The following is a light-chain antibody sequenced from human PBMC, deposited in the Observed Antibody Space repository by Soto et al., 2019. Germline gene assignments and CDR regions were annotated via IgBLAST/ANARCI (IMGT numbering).Light chain of an antibody. CDR1: QSVSSDY. CDR2: ATS. V-gene: IGKV3-20*01. CDR3: QQYNTSPWT. Sequence: DIVLTQSPGTLSLSPGERATLSCRASQSVSSDYLAWYQKKPGRAPRLLIYATSCRATGIPSRFSGSVSGTDFTLTISRLEPEDFAVYFCQQYNTSPWTCGQGTTVEIK. J-gene: IGKJ1*01.